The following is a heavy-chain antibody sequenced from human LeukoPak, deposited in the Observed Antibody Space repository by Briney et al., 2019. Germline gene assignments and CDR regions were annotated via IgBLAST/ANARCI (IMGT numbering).Heavy chain of an antibody. CDR2: INPSGGST. V-gene: IGHV1-46*01. J-gene: IGHJ4*02. D-gene: IGHD1-26*01. Sequence: ASVKVSCKASGYTFTSYYMHWVRQAPGQGLEWMGIINPSGGSTSYAQKFQGRVTMTRDTFTSTVYMELSSLRSEDTAVYYCARATWIVGYFDYWGQGTLVTVSS. CDR1: GYTFTSYY. CDR3: ARATWIVGYFDY.